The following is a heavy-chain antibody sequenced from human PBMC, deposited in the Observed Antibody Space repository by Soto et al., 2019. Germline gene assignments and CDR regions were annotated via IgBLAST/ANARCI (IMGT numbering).Heavy chain of an antibody. J-gene: IGHJ4*02. CDR1: GYIFHNYW. CDR2: IYPGDSNI. V-gene: IGHV5-51*01. CDR3: ARQRYFDY. Sequence: PGESLKISCQASGYIFHNYWIGWVRQMPGKGLEWLGIIYPGDSNIRYNPSFQGQVTISADKSLSTTYLHWSSLKASDTAMYYCARQRYFDYRGQGTLVTVSS.